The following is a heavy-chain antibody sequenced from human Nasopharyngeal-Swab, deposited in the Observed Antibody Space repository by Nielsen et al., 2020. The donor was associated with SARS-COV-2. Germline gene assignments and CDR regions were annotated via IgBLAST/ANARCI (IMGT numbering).Heavy chain of an antibody. J-gene: IGHJ4*02. V-gene: IGHV3-30*18. CDR2: IPYDGSNK. D-gene: IGHD2-15*01. CDR1: GFTFSSYG. CDR3: AKDPNSPPVLVD. Sequence: GESLKISCAASGFTFSSYGIHWVRQAPGKGLEWVAVIPYDGSNKYYADSVKGRFTISRDNSKNTLYLQMNSLRAEDTAVYYCAKDPNSPPVLVDWGQGTLVTVSS.